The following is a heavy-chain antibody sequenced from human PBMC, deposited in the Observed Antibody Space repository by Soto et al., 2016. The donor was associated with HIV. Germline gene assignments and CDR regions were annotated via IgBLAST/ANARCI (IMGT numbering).Heavy chain of an antibody. J-gene: IGHJ3*01. CDR3: TRPSGYDSSLLIFDV. CDR1: GFTFSGSA. CDR2: IRSKANSYAT. D-gene: IGHD5-12*01. Sequence: EVQLVETGGGLIQPGGSLKLSCAASGFTFSGSAMHWVRQASGKGLEWVGRIRSKANSYATAYAASVKGRFTIFRDDSKNTAYLQMNSLKTEDTAVYYCTRPSGYDSSLLIFDVWGQGTLVTVSS. V-gene: IGHV3-73*01.